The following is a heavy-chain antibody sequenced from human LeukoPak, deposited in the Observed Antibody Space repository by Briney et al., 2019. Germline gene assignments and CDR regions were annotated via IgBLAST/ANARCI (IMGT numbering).Heavy chain of an antibody. CDR2: IYYSGST. J-gene: IGHJ6*03. Sequence: SETLSLTCTVSGGSISSYYWSWIRQHPGKGLEWLGYIYYSGSTNYNPSLKSRVTISVDTSKNQFSLKLSSVTAADTAVYYCARGLAARTRKYYYYYYMDVWGKGTTVTVSS. CDR1: GGSISSYY. V-gene: IGHV4-59*01. D-gene: IGHD6-13*01. CDR3: ARGLAARTRKYYYYYYMDV.